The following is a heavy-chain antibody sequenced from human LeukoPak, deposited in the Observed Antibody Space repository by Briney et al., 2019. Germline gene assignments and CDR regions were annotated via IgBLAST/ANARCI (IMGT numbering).Heavy chain of an antibody. CDR3: ARHGGGYCRTTSCYLFDP. V-gene: IGHV5-51*01. D-gene: IGHD2-2*01. CDR1: GYSFTTYW. Sequence: GESLKISCKASGYSFTTYWIGWVRQMPGKGPEWMGIIYPGDSDTKYSPSFQGQVTISADKSISTAYLQWSSLKASDTAMYYCARHGGGYCRTTSCYLFDPWGQGTLVTVSS. J-gene: IGHJ5*02. CDR2: IYPGDSDT.